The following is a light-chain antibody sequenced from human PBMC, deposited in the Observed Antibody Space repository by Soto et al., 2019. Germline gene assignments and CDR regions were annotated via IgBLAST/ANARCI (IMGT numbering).Light chain of an antibody. Sequence: EIVLTQYSVTMSLSPGERATLSCRATQNVFCTLAWYQQQPGQASRLHSYDTSTSATAIPARFRGSGSGTYFTLIISSLEPEDFAVSYCHQRSHWPLTWGGGTKVEIK. CDR2: DTS. CDR1: QNVFCT. V-gene: IGKV3-11*01. CDR3: HQRSHWPLT. J-gene: IGKJ4*01.